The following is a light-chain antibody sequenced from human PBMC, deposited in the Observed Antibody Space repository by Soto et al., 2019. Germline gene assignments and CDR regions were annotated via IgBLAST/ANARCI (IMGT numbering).Light chain of an antibody. CDR3: QHYNSYSEA. CDR2: NAS. CDR1: HAISSW. Sequence: IHIAYFPSTLSGSVGDRVTITCRARHAISSWLAWYQQKPGKAPKLLIYNASTLKSGVPSRFSGSGSGTEFTLTISSLQSDDFAAYYCQHYNSYSEAFGQGTKVDI. V-gene: IGKV1-5*03. J-gene: IGKJ1*01.